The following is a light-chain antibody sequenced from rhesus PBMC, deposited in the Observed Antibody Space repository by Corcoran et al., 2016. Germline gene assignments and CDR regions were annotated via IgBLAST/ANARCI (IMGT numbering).Light chain of an antibody. CDR3: CSYAAINTYI. V-gene: IGLV2-32*02. J-gene: IGLJ1*01. CDR1: SSDIGGFNY. Sequence: QAALTQPRSVSGSPGQSVTISCTGTSSDIGGFNYVSWYQQHPGTAPKLMIYEVSKRPSGVSDRVSGSKSDNTASLTISGLQAEDEADYYCCSYAAINTYIFGVGTRLTVL. CDR2: EVS.